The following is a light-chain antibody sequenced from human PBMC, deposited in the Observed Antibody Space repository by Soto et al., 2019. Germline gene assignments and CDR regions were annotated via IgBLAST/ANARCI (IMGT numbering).Light chain of an antibody. Sequence: DIQMTQSPATLSGSVGDRVTITCRASQTISSWLAWYQQKPGKAPKLLIYKASTLKSGVPSRFSGSGSGTEFTLTISSLQPDDFATYYCQQYNSYSWPFGQG. J-gene: IGKJ1*01. CDR3: QQYNSYSWP. CDR1: QTISSW. V-gene: IGKV1-5*03. CDR2: KAS.